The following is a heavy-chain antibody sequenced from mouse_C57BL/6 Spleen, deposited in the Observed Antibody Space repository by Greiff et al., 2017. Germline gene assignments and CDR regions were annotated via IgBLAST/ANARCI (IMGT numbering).Heavy chain of an antibody. CDR3: ARRDIVTLDY. J-gene: IGHJ2*01. D-gene: IGHD2-5*01. CDR2: ISDGGSYT. Sequence: EVQGVESGGGLVKPGGSLKLSCAASGFTFSSYAMSWVRQTPEKRLEWVATISDGGSYTYYPDNVKGRFTISRDNAKNNLYLQMSHLKSEDTAMYYCARRDIVTLDYWGQGTTLTVSS. V-gene: IGHV5-4*01. CDR1: GFTFSSYA.